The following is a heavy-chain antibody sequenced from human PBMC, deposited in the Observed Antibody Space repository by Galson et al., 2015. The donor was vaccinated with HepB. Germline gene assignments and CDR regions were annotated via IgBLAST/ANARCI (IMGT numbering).Heavy chain of an antibody. CDR2: ISGSEGNT. J-gene: IGHJ3*02. CDR3: AKVDGRTYYDSSGYYPYFWSAFDI. D-gene: IGHD3-22*01. V-gene: IGHV3-23*01. CDR1: GFTFSSYA. Sequence: SLRLSCAASGFTFSSYAMTWVRQAPEKGLEWVSSISGSEGNTYYADSVKGRFTISRDNSKNTLYLQMNSLRAGDTARYYCAKVDGRTYYDSSGYYPYFWSAFDIWGQGTMVTVSS.